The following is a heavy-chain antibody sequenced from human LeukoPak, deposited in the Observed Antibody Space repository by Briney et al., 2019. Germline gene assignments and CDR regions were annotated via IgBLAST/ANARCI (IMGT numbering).Heavy chain of an antibody. CDR1: GGSFSGYY. Sequence: KPSETLSLTCAVYGGSFSGYYWSWIRQPPGKGLEWIGEINHSGSTNYNPSLKSRVTISVDTSKKQFSLTLTSMTAADTAVYYCARVPHYYFGYGYFDTWGQGTRVTVSS. V-gene: IGHV4-34*01. CDR3: ARVPHYYFGYGYFDT. CDR2: INHSGST. J-gene: IGHJ4*02. D-gene: IGHD3-10*01.